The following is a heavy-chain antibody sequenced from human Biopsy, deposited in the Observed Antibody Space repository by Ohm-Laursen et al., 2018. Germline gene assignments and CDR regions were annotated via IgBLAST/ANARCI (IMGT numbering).Heavy chain of an antibody. V-gene: IGHV4-34*01. D-gene: IGHD2-2*01. J-gene: IGHJ5*02. Sequence: GTLSLTCAVYGGTYSGYYWSWIRQPPGKGLEWIGEVHHDGSAHYNPSLKSRVTISGDMSKKQFSLKLSGVTAADTAVYYCARFIVPSLHCSNGVCPIRWFDPWGQGTLVTVFS. CDR1: GGTYSGYY. CDR3: ARFIVPSLHCSNGVCPIRWFDP. CDR2: VHHDGSA.